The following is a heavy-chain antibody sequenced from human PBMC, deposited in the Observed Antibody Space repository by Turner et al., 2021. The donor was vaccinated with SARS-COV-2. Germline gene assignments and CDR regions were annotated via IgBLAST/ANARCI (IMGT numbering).Heavy chain of an antibody. CDR1: GGSFSGYY. Sequence: QVQLQQWGAGLLKPSETLSLTCAVYGGSFSGYYWSWIRQPPGKGLEWIGEINHIGSTNYNPSLKSRVTISVDTSKNQFSLKLSSVTAADTAVYYCARGYYNAAYSSGWYVYNAEYFQNWGQGTLVTVSS. J-gene: IGHJ1*01. CDR3: ARGYYNAAYSSGWYVYNAEYFQN. V-gene: IGHV4-34*01. D-gene: IGHD6-19*01. CDR2: INHIGST.